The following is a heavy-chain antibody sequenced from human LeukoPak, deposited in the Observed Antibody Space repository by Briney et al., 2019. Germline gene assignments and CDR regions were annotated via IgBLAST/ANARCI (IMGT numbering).Heavy chain of an antibody. J-gene: IGHJ2*01. V-gene: IGHV4-59*01. CDR2: IYYGGST. CDR1: GGSIISYY. Sequence: SETLSLTCTVSGGSIISYYWSWIRQPPGKGLEWIGNIYYGGSTNYNPSLKSRVTISVATSKNQFSLRLSSVTAADTAVYYCARGLTPGIAMAGLKWNFDLWGRGTLVTVSS. CDR3: ARGLTPGIAMAGLKWNFDL. D-gene: IGHD6-19*01.